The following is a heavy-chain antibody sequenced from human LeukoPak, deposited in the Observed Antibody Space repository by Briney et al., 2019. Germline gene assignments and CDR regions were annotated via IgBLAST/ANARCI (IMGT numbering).Heavy chain of an antibody. Sequence: GGSLRLSCAASGFTFSDQRMDWIRQAPGKGLEWVGRIRDKANSYTTEYAPSVKGRFTISRDDSKNSLFLQMNSLRSEDTAVYYCARADCTNGVCGYGGYYYYMDVWGKGTAVTVSS. J-gene: IGHJ6*03. D-gene: IGHD2-8*01. CDR3: ARADCTNGVCGYGGYYYYMDV. CDR2: IRDKANSYTT. V-gene: IGHV3-72*01. CDR1: GFTFSDQR.